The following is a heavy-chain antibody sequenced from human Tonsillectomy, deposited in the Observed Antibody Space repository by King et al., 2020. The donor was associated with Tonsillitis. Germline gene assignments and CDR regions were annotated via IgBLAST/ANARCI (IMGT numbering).Heavy chain of an antibody. Sequence: TLKESGPTLVKPTQTLTLTCTFSGFSFSTSGVGVGWIRQPPGKALEWLALIYWNTNKHYSPSLKSRLTITKDTSKNQVVLTMTNMDPVDTATYYCARDWFSYNIDVWGQGTTVTVSS. J-gene: IGHJ6*02. D-gene: IGHD5-24*01. CDR1: GFSFSTSGVG. CDR3: ARDWFSYNIDV. CDR2: IYWNTNK. V-gene: IGHV2-5*01.